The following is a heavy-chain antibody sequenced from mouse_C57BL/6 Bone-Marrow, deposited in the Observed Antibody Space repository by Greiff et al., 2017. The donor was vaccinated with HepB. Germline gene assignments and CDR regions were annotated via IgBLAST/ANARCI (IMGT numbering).Heavy chain of an antibody. V-gene: IGHV5-16*01. CDR3: AREYYYGSSYWYFDV. J-gene: IGHJ1*03. Sequence: EVKLMDSEGGLVQPGSSMKLSCTASGFTFSDYYMAWVRQVPEKGLEWVANINYDGSSTYYLDSLKSRFIISRDNAKNILYLQMSSLKSEDTATYYCAREYYYGSSYWYFDVWGTGTTVTVSS. CDR2: INYDGSST. D-gene: IGHD1-1*01. CDR1: GFTFSDYY.